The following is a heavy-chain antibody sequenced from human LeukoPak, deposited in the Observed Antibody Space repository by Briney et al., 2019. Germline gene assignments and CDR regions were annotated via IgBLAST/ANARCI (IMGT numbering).Heavy chain of an antibody. D-gene: IGHD4-17*01. CDR3: ARDPHYGDFRRYYFYMDV. CDR1: VYTFTVYY. Sequence: ASVTVSCKPSVYTFTVYYIHWVRQAPGQGLERMGWINPNSGGPIYAQRFQGRVTMTRDTSISTAYMELSRLRSDDTAVYYCARDPHYGDFRRYYFYMDVWGKGTTVTVSS. V-gene: IGHV1-2*02. CDR2: INPNSGGP. J-gene: IGHJ6*03.